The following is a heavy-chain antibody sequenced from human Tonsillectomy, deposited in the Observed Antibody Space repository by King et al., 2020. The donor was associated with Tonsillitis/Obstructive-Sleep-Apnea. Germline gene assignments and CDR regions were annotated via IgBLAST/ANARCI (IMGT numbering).Heavy chain of an antibody. CDR3: ARERDYYDSTGYYYY. D-gene: IGHD3-22*01. CDR2: INHSGST. J-gene: IGHJ4*02. CDR1: GGSFSGYY. Sequence: VQLQQRGAGLLKPSETLSLTCAVYGGSFSGYYWSWIRQPTGKGLEWIGEINHSGSTNYNPSLKSRVTISVDTSKNQFSLKLSSVTAADTAVYYCARERDYYDSTGYYYYWGQGTLVTVSS. V-gene: IGHV4-34*01.